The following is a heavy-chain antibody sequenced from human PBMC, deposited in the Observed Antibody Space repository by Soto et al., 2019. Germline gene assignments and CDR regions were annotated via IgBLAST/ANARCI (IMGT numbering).Heavy chain of an antibody. CDR2: MNPNSGNT. CDR3: ARGPTVYDSSLDFDY. V-gene: IGHV1-8*01. Sequence: ASVKASCKASGYTITSYDINWVRQATEQGLEWMGWMNPNSGNTGYAQKFQGRVTMTRNTSISTAYMELSSLRSEDTAVYYCARGPTVYDSSLDFDYWGQGTLVTVSS. J-gene: IGHJ4*02. CDR1: GYTITSYD. D-gene: IGHD3-22*01.